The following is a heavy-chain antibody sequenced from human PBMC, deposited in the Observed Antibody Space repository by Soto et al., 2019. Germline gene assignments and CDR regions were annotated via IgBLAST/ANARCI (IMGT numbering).Heavy chain of an antibody. CDR1: GYTFTGYY. CDR3: ARDSSGWYDSYGMDV. V-gene: IGHV1-2*04. Sequence: RASVKVSCKASGYTFTGYYMHWVRQAPGQGLEWMGWINPNSGGTNYAQKFQGWVTMTRDTSISTAYMELSRLRSDDTAVYYCARDSSGWYDSYGMDVWGQGTTVTVSS. J-gene: IGHJ6*02. D-gene: IGHD6-19*01. CDR2: INPNSGGT.